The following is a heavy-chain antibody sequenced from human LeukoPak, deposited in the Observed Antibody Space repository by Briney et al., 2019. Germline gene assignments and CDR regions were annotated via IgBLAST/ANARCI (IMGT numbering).Heavy chain of an antibody. J-gene: IGHJ4*02. CDR2: INHSGST. CDR1: GGSFSGYY. D-gene: IGHD3-3*01. Sequence: PSETLSLTCAVYGGSFSGYYWSWIRQPPGKGLEWIGEINHSGSTNYNPSLKSRVTISVDTSKNQFSLKQSSVTAADTAVYYCARRVGFGVVTSIGYWGQGTLVTVSS. V-gene: IGHV4-34*01. CDR3: ARRVGFGVVTSIGY.